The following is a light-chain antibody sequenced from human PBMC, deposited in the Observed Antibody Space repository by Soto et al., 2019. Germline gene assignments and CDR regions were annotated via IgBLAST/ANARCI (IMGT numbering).Light chain of an antibody. J-gene: IGKJ5*01. CDR2: LGS. Sequence: EIVMTQSPLCLPVTPGETASISCRSSQSLLHSNGYNYLDWYLQKPGQSPQLLIYLGSNRASGVPDRFSGSGSGTDFTLKISRVEAEDVGVYYCMQALQTPITFGQGTRLE. CDR1: QSLLHSNGYNY. CDR3: MQALQTPIT. V-gene: IGKV2-28*01.